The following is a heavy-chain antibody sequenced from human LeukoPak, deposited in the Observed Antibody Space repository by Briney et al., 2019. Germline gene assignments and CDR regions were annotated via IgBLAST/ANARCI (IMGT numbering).Heavy chain of an antibody. CDR3: AAMTSVTTGDY. Sequence: GGSLTLSCAASGFPFSSYGMHWVRQAPGKGLEWVAFIPYDGSDKFYADSVKGRFTISRDNSKNSLYLQMNSLRAEDTAVYYCAAMTSVTTGDYWGQGTLVTVSS. CDR2: IPYDGSDK. CDR1: GFPFSSYG. V-gene: IGHV3-30*02. D-gene: IGHD4-11*01. J-gene: IGHJ4*02.